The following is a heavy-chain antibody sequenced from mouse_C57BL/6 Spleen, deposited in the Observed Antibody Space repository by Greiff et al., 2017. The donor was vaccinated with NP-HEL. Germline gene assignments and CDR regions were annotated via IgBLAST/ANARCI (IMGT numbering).Heavy chain of an antibody. D-gene: IGHD2-10*01. Sequence: QVQLQQSGAELARPGASVKLSCKASGYTFTSYGVSWVKQRTGQGLEWIGEIYPRSGNTYYNEKFKGKATLTADKSSSTAYMELRSLTSEDSAVYFCARSYYDFHYYAMDDWGQGTSVTVSS. CDR2: IYPRSGNT. V-gene: IGHV1-81*01. CDR3: ARSYYDFHYYAMDD. J-gene: IGHJ4*01. CDR1: GYTFTSYG.